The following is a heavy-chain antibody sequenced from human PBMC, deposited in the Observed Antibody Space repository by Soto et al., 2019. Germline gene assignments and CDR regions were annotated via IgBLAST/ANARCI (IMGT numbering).Heavy chain of an antibody. D-gene: IGHD4-17*01. CDR2: ISSRSTFI. V-gene: IGHV3-21*01. CDR1: GFTLTNEN. Sequence: PGGSLRLSCTVLGFTLTNENMNWVRQAPGKGLEWVSSISSRSTFINYADSVKGRFAISRDNPKNSLYLQMNSLRADDTAVYYCARDPLSYGDYAQTYWYFDLWGRGARVTVSS. J-gene: IGHJ2*01. CDR3: ARDPLSYGDYAQTYWYFDL.